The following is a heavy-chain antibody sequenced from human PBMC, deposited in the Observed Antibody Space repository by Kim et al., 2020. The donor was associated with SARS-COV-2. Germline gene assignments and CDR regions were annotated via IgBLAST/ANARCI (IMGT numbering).Heavy chain of an antibody. CDR1: GYTFTGYY. V-gene: IGHV1-2*05. CDR3: ARGSYHDGLDF. D-gene: IGHD3-10*01. CDR2: INPDSGGT. Sequence: ASVKVSCKTSGYTFTGYYIHWVRQGPGQGLEWMGRINPDSGGTHLAQRFQGRVTMTRDTSISTAYMEVSRLTPDDTVVYYCARGSYHDGLDFWGQGTSVTVSS. J-gene: IGHJ3*01.